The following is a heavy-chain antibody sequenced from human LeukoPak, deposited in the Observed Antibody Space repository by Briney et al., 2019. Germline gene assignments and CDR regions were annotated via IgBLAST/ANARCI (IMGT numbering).Heavy chain of an antibody. V-gene: IGHV4-39*01. J-gene: IGHJ5*02. CDR2: IYYSGST. CDR3: ARASTTGLRLGELSLYGNWFDP. D-gene: IGHD3-16*02. Sequence: SETLSLTCTVSGGSISSSSYYWGWIRQPPGKGLEWIGSIYYSGSTYYNPSLKSRVTISVDTSKNQFSLKLSSVTAADTAVYYCARASTTGLRLGELSLYGNWFDPWGQGTLVTVSS. CDR1: GGSISSSSYY.